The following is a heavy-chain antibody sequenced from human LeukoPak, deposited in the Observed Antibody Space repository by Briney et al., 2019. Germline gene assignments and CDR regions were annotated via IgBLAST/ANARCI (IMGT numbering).Heavy chain of an antibody. CDR3: AKDRRDSITGTYY. J-gene: IGHJ4*02. Sequence: PGRSLRLSCAASGFTFSSYGMHWVRQAPGKGLEWVAFIRYDGSNKYYADSVKGRFTISRDNSKNTLYLQMNSLRAEDTAVYYCAKDRRDSITGTYYWGQGTLVTVSS. D-gene: IGHD1-20*01. CDR1: GFTFSSYG. CDR2: IRYDGSNK. V-gene: IGHV3-30*02.